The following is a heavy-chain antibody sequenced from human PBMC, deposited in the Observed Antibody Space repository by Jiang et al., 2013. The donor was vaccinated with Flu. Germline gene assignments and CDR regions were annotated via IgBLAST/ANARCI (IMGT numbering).Heavy chain of an antibody. CDR1: GFTFSSYT. CDR3: ARGQLEGG. D-gene: IGHD1-1*01. J-gene: IGHJ4*02. Sequence: VQLLESGGGLVKPGGSLRLSCAASGFTFSSYTMNWVRQAPGKGLEWVSSISHNSNYRYYADSVKGRFTISRDNAENSLCLQMNSLRAEDTAVYYCARGQLEGGWGQGTLVTVSS. V-gene: IGHV3-21*01. CDR2: ISHNSNYR.